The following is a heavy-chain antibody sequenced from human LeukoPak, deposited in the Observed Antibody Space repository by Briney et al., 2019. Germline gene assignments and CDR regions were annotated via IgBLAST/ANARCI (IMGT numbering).Heavy chain of an antibody. CDR2: ISGSGGST. Sequence: GGSLRLSCAASGFTFSSYAMSWVRKAPGKGLEWVSAISGSGGSTYYADSVKGRFTISRDNSKNTLYLQMNSLRAEDTAVYYCAKQKDIVVVIATFDYWGQGTLVTVSS. CDR1: GFTFSSYA. D-gene: IGHD2-21*01. CDR3: AKQKDIVVVIATFDY. V-gene: IGHV3-23*01. J-gene: IGHJ4*02.